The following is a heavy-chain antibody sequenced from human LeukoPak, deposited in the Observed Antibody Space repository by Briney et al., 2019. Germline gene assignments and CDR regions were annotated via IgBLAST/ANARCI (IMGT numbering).Heavy chain of an antibody. V-gene: IGHV4-34*01. CDR1: GGSFSGYF. J-gene: IGHJ5*02. Sequence: SETLSLTCAVYGGSFSGYFWSWIRQPPGKGLEWIGEINHSGSTNYNPSLKSRVTISVDTSKNQFSLKLSSVTAADTAVYYCARGYSSSWYSRPKHWFDPWGQGTLVTVSS. CDR3: ARGYSSSWYSRPKHWFDP. D-gene: IGHD6-13*01. CDR2: INHSGST.